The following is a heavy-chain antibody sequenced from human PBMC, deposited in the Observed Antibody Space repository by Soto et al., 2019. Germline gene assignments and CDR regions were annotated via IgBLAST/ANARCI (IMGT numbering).Heavy chain of an antibody. V-gene: IGHV6-1*01. Sequence: SPTLSLTCDISGDSVSSNSAAWNWIRQSPSRGLEWLGRTYYRSKWYNDYALSVKSRMTINPDTSRNQFSLQLKSVTPEDTAVYYCARKMAGAFDIWGQGTMVTVSS. CDR3: ARKMAGAFDI. D-gene: IGHD6-19*01. CDR2: TYYRSKWYN. CDR1: GDSVSSNSAA. J-gene: IGHJ3*02.